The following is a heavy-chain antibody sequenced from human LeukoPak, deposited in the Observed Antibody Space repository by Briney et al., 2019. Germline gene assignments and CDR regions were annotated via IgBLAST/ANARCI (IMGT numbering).Heavy chain of an antibody. CDR3: AKSPGSGWYGDY. CDR1: GFTFSTYA. D-gene: IGHD6-19*01. V-gene: IGHV3-23*01. CDR2: ISGGGGNT. Sequence: GGSLRLSCAASGFTFSTYAMSWVRQAPGKGLERVSGISGGGGNTYYADSLKGRFPISRDNSKTTLYLQMNSLSAEDTAVYYCAKSPGSGWYGDYWGQGTLVTVSS. J-gene: IGHJ4*02.